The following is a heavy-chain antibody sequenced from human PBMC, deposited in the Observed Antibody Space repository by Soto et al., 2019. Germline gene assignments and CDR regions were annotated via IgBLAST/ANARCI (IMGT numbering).Heavy chain of an antibody. Sequence: EVQLVESGGGLVQPGGSLRLSCAASGFTVSSNYMSWVRQAPGKGLEWVSVILTGGRTYYADSVQGRFTISRHSSNNTVYLQMNSLRSQDTAVYYWARDRYSSGWLDAFDIWGQGTMVTVSS. J-gene: IGHJ3*02. CDR3: ARDRYSSGWLDAFDI. V-gene: IGHV3-53*04. D-gene: IGHD6-19*01. CDR1: GFTVSSNY. CDR2: ILTGGRT.